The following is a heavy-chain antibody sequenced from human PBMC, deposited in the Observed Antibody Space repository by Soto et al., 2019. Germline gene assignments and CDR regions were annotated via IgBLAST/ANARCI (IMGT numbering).Heavy chain of an antibody. CDR1: GYTFSDYL. D-gene: IGHD2-8*01. Sequence: QVHLVQSGSEVKKPGASVKVSCRASGYTFSDYLIHWVRQAPGHALEWVGRINPKSGGLHYVQKFKGRVTMTTDTAISTAYMELRRLRNDDPAVYYCARGLSTDWSNGVCAWHYYHETHVWGRGTTVAVSS. CDR2: INPKSGGL. CDR3: ARGLSTDWSNGVCAWHYYHETHV. V-gene: IGHV1-2*06. J-gene: IGHJ6*02.